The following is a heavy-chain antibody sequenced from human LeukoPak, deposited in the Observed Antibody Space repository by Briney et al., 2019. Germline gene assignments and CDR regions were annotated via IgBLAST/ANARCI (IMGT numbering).Heavy chain of an antibody. CDR2: ISHSGSII. Sequence: GGSLRLSCAASRFTFSSYEMSSVRTAPGKGLGWGSYISHSGSIIYYANSVKGRFTISRDNAKNSLYLQMNSLRAEDTAVYYCARISPPYSSSWNAFDIWGQGTMVTVSS. CDR3: ARISPPYSSSWNAFDI. CDR1: RFTFSSYE. V-gene: IGHV3-48*03. J-gene: IGHJ3*02. D-gene: IGHD6-13*01.